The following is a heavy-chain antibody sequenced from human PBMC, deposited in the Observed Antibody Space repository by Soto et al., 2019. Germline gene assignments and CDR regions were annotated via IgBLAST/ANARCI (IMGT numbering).Heavy chain of an antibody. V-gene: IGHV1-8*02. CDR3: ARDHITGTPGFEY. Sequence: ASVKVSCKASGYTFTSYDINWVRQATGQGLEWMEWMNHNSGNTGYAKKFQGRVTMTRNTSISTAYMELSRLRSEDTAVYYCARDHITGTPGFEYWGQGTMVTVSS. D-gene: IGHD1-7*01. J-gene: IGHJ4*02. CDR2: MNHNSGNT. CDR1: GYTFTSYD.